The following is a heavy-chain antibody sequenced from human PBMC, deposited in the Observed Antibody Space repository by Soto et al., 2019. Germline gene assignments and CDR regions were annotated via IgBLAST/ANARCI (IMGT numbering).Heavy chain of an antibody. CDR1: GFTFSSYD. D-gene: IGHD3-10*02. V-gene: IGHV3-13*05. CDR2: IGTAGDP. CDR3: ARAMYGARGYYFDY. J-gene: IGHJ4*02. Sequence: EVQLVESGGGLVQPGGSLRLSCAASGFTFSSYDMHWVRQATEKGLEWVSAIGTAGDPYYPGSVKGRFTISRENAKNSLYLQMNSLRAGDTAVYYCARAMYGARGYYFDYWGQGTLVTVSS.